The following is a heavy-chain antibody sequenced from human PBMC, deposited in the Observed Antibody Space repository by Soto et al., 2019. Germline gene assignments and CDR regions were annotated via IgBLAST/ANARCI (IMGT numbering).Heavy chain of an antibody. J-gene: IGHJ4*02. Sequence: EVQLLESGGGLVQPGGSLRLSCAASGFTFSSYAMSWVRQAPGKGLEWVSAISGSGGSTYYADSVKGRFTISRDNSKNTLYLQMNSLRAEDTAVYYCAKMGLRFLEWLFLNPDYWGQGTLVTVSS. CDR2: ISGSGGST. V-gene: IGHV3-23*01. CDR1: GFTFSSYA. D-gene: IGHD3-3*01. CDR3: AKMGLRFLEWLFLNPDY.